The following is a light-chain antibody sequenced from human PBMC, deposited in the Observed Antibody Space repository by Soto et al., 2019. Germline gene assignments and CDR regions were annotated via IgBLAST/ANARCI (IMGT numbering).Light chain of an antibody. Sequence: EIVLTQSPGTLSVSPGERATLSCRASQRVSTNLAWYQQKPGQAPRLLIYGASTRATGIPGRFSGSGAETEFTLTISNLQSEDFAVYYCQQYSDWPPTYTFGQGTKLEIK. V-gene: IGKV3-15*01. J-gene: IGKJ2*01. CDR3: QQYSDWPPTYT. CDR2: GAS. CDR1: QRVSTN.